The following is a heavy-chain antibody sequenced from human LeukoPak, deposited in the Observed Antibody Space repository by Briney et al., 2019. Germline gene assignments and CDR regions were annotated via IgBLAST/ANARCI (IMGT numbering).Heavy chain of an antibody. CDR1: GFTFSDYA. CDR2: IRNKANGGTT. D-gene: IGHD3-22*01. CDR3: SRFSSSGWASGAFDI. J-gene: IGHJ3*02. Sequence: PGGSLRLSCTTSGFTFSDYAVSWVRQAPGKGLEWIGFIRNKANGGTTEYAGSVKGRFTISRDDSKTIAHLQMSSLKTEDTAVYYCSRFSSSGWASGAFDIWGQGTMVTVSS. V-gene: IGHV3-49*04.